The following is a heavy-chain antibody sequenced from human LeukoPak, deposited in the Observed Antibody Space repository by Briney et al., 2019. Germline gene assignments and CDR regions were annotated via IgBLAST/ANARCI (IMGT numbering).Heavy chain of an antibody. V-gene: IGHV3-30*04. CDR2: ISYDGSNK. CDR3: ARGDGCSTSCHYYYYYYGMDV. CDR1: GFTFSSYA. Sequence: GRSLRLSCAASGFTFSSYAMHWVRQAPGKGLEWVAVISYDGSNKYYADSVKGRFTISRDNSKNTLYLQMNSLRAEDTAVYYCARGDGCSTSCHYYYYYYGMDVWGQGTMVTVSS. J-gene: IGHJ6*02. D-gene: IGHD2-2*01.